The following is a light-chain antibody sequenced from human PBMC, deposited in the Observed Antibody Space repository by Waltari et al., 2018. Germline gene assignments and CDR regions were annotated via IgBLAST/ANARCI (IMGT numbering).Light chain of an antibody. V-gene: IGKV3-20*01. J-gene: IGKJ2*01. CDR1: QSVSSSY. CDR2: GAS. Sequence: EIVLTQSPGTLSLSPGGRATLSCRASQSVSSSYLAWYQQKPGQAPRLLIHGASSRATGIPDRFSGSGSGTDFTLTISRLEPEDFAVYYCQQYGRSWNTFGQGTKLEIK. CDR3: QQYGRSWNT.